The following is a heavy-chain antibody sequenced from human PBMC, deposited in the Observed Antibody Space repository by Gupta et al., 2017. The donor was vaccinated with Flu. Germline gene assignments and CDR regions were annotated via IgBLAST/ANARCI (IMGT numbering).Heavy chain of an antibody. Sequence: FSSYGMHWVRQAPGKGLEWVAVISYDGSKKYYADSVKGRFTISRDNSKNTLYLRMNSLRAEDTAVYYCAKDEGTGNQWADYWGQGTLVTVSS. J-gene: IGHJ4*01. CDR2: ISYDGSKK. D-gene: IGHD1-26*01. CDR3: AKDEGTGNQWADY. CDR1: FSSYG. V-gene: IGHV3-30*18.